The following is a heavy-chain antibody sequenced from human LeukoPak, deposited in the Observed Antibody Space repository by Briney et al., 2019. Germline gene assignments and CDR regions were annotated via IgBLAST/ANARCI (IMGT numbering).Heavy chain of an antibody. J-gene: IGHJ4*02. Sequence: GGSLRLSCAASGFTFSSYSMNWVRQAPGKGLEWVSSISSSSSYICYADSAKGRFTISRDNAKNSLYLQMNSLRAEDTAVYYCARARTLADYWGQGTLVTVSS. CDR1: GFTFSSYS. V-gene: IGHV3-21*01. D-gene: IGHD1-7*01. CDR2: ISSSSSYI. CDR3: ARARTLADY.